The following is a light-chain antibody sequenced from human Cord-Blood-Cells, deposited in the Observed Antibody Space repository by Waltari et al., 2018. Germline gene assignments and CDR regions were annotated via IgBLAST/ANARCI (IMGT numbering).Light chain of an antibody. CDR1: STAVGGYNY. CDR3: SSYAGSNNWV. CDR2: EVS. J-gene: IGLJ3*02. Sequence: QSAPTQPPSASGSPGQSVTISCPGPSTAVGGYNYVSWYQQHPGKAPKLMIYEVSKRPSGVPDRFSGSKSGNTASLTVSGLQAEDEADYYCSSYAGSNNWVFGGGTKLTVL. V-gene: IGLV2-8*01.